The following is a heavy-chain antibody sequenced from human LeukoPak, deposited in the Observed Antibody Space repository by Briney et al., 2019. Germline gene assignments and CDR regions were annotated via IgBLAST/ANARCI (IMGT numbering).Heavy chain of an antibody. J-gene: IGHJ3*02. Sequence: GGSLRLSCAASEFTFSRHWMTWVRQAPGKGLEFISYISSTGNTIYYADSVKGRFTTSRDNAKNSLFLQMNSLRAEDTALYYCANPGGYSYGSGNALDIWGQGTMVTVSS. D-gene: IGHD5-18*01. CDR3: ANPGGYSYGSGNALDI. CDR1: EFTFSRHW. CDR2: ISSTGNTI. V-gene: IGHV3-48*01.